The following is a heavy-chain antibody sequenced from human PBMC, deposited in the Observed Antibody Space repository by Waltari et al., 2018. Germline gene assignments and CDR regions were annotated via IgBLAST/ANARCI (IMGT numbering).Heavy chain of an antibody. J-gene: IGHJ2*01. D-gene: IGHD3-16*01. V-gene: IGHV4-39*01. CDR2: IYYSGNT. Sequence: QLQLQESGPGLVKPSETLSLTCTVSGGSISSSSYYWGWFRQPPGKGLELIGSIYYSGNTYYNPSLKSRVTISIDTSKNQLSLKLISVTAADTAVYYCARMGSHWYFDLWGRGTLVTVSS. CDR1: GGSISSSSYY. CDR3: ARMGSHWYFDL.